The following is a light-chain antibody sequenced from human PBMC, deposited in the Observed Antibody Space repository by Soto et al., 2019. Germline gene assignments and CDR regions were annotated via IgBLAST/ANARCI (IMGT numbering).Light chain of an antibody. Sequence: EMVLTQSPGTLSLSPGERATLSCSASQRVTRSYLAWYQQKAGQAPRLLIHGVSTRATGIPDRFSGSGSGTDFTLTISRLEPEDFAVYYCQQFGGSPPYTFGQGTKVEIK. CDR2: GVS. V-gene: IGKV3-20*01. J-gene: IGKJ2*01. CDR3: QQFGGSPPYT. CDR1: QRVTRSY.